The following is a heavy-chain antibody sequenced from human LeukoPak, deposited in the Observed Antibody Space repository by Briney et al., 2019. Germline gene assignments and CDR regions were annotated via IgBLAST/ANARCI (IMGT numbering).Heavy chain of an antibody. CDR2: IYSSVSNQYNPST. CDR3: AKDLYYHSGSFRVSSLLT. CDR1: GGSINSYY. V-gene: IGHV4-4*07. J-gene: IGHJ5*02. Sequence: SETLSLTCTVSGGSINSYYWSWIRQPPGKGLEWIGRIYSSVSNQYNPSTQYNPSLRSRVSISKDTSTNQFSLKLNFVTAADTAVYYCAKDLYYHSGSFRVSSLLTWGQGTLVTVSS. D-gene: IGHD3-10*01.